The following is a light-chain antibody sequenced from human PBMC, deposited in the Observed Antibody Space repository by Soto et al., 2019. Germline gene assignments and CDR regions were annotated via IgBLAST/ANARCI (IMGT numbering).Light chain of an antibody. CDR1: SSDVGGYDY. CDR2: EVN. V-gene: IGLV2-14*01. J-gene: IGLJ2*01. CDR3: TSYTSSTTLV. Sequence: QSALTQPASVSGSPGQSITISCTGTSSDVGGYDYVSWYQQHPGRAPKLMIYEVNYRPSGVSNRFSGSKSGNTASLTISGLQAEDEADYYCTSYTSSTTLVFGGGTQLTVL.